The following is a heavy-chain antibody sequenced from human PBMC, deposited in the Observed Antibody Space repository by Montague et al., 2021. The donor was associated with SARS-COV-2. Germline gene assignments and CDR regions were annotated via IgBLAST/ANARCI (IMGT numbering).Heavy chain of an antibody. D-gene: IGHD3-9*01. V-gene: IGHV4-39*01. Sequence: SETLSLTCTVSGGSISSSSYYWGWIREPPGKGLEWIGSIYYSGSTYYXRCVKSRVTTSVDTSKNQFSLKLSSVTAADTAVYYCARPVSYYDILSSSTNWFDLWGQGTLVTVSS. J-gene: IGHJ5*02. CDR3: ARPVSYYDILSSSTNWFDL. CDR1: GGSISSSSYY. CDR2: IYYSGST.